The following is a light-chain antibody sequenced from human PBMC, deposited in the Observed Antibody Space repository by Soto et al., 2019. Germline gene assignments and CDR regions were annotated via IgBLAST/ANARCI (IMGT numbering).Light chain of an antibody. Sequence: EIVLTQSPGTLSVSPGDRVTLSCRASQSISINLAWYQHKPGQAPRLLIHAGSTRATGIPARFSGSGSGTDFTLTISSLEPEDFAVYYCQQRGTFGQGTKVDNK. J-gene: IGKJ1*01. V-gene: IGKV3D-15*01. CDR3: QQRGT. CDR1: QSISIN. CDR2: AGS.